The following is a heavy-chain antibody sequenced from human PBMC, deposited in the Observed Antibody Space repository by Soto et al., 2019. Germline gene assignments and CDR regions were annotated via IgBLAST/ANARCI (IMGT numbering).Heavy chain of an antibody. J-gene: IGHJ3*02. CDR3: ARCGPVINAFDI. CDR2: INPTSDYT. V-gene: IGHV1-46*01. Sequence: GASVKVSCKASGYTLTSYYMQWVRPAPGQGLECMGMINPTSDYTNYAHKFQGRVTLTTDTSTSTVYMELSSLRSEDTAMYYCARCGPVINAFDIWGQGTMVTVSS. D-gene: IGHD3-16*02. CDR1: GYTLTSYY.